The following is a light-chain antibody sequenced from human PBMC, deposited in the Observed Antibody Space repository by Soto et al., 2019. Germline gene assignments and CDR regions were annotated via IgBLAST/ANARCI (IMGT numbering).Light chain of an antibody. Sequence: DIVMTQSPATLSLSPGERATLSCRASQSVSSSYLAWYQQKPGQAPRLLIYGASNRATGIPDRFSGSGSGTDFTLTISRLEPEDFAVYYCQQYGSSPPWTFGQGTKVDIK. J-gene: IGKJ1*01. V-gene: IGKV3-20*01. CDR1: QSVSSSY. CDR3: QQYGSSPPWT. CDR2: GAS.